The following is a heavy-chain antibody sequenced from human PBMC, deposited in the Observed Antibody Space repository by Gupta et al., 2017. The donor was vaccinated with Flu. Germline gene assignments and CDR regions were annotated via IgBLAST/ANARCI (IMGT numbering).Heavy chain of an antibody. Sequence: EVQLVESGGGLVKPGGSLRLSCAASGFTFSSYSMNWVRQAPGKRLEWVSSISSSSRYIYYADSVKGRFTISRDNAKNSLYLQMNSLRDEDTAVYYCARVPAAHTSYYGMDVWGQGTTVTVSS. D-gene: IGHD2-2*01. CDR1: GFTFSSYS. CDR3: ARVPAAHTSYYGMDV. V-gene: IGHV3-21*01. CDR2: ISSSSRYI. J-gene: IGHJ6*02.